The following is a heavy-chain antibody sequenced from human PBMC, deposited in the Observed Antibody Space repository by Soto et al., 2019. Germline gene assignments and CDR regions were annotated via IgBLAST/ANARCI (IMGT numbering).Heavy chain of an antibody. CDR1: GESISSGGYY. CDR2: IYDSESA. CDR3: ARASSSSSAADY. V-gene: IGHV4-31*03. Sequence: SETLSLTCNVSGESISSGGYYWSWIRHHPRKGLEWIGYIYDSESAYYNPSLKSRVTISMDTSKNHFAMRLSSVTDADTAVYYCARASSSSSAADYWGQGTLVT. D-gene: IGHD6-6*01. J-gene: IGHJ4*02.